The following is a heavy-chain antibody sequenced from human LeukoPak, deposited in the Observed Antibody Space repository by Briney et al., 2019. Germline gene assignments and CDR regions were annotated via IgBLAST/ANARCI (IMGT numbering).Heavy chain of an antibody. CDR1: GFTFSSYA. CDR3: AKDREYDILTGYPGFDY. Sequence: GGSLRLSCAASGFTFSSYAMSWVRQAPGKGLEWVSAISCSGGSTYYADSVKGRFTISRDNAKNSLYLQMNSLRAEDTALYYCAKDREYDILTGYPGFDYWGQGTLVTVSS. D-gene: IGHD3-9*01. V-gene: IGHV3-23*01. CDR2: ISCSGGST. J-gene: IGHJ4*02.